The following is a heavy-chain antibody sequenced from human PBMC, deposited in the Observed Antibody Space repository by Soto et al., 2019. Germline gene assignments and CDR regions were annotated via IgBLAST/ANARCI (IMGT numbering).Heavy chain of an antibody. CDR3: ARGSTDSYPGSRIFDF. D-gene: IGHD3-10*01. CDR2: INPSGGST. Sequence: ASVKVSCKASGYTFTSYYMHWVRQAPGQGLEWMGIINPSGGSTSYAQKFQGRVTMTRDTSTSTVYMELSSLRAEDSAVYYCARGSTDSYPGSRIFDFWGRGTLVTVSS. CDR1: GYTFTSYY. V-gene: IGHV1-46*01. J-gene: IGHJ4*02.